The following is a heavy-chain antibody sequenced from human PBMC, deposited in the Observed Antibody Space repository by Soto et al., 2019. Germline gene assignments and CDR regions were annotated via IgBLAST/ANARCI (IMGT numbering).Heavy chain of an antibody. D-gene: IGHD3-9*01. Sequence: SETLSLTCTFSGGSISSYYWSLIRQPPGKGLEWIGYIYYSGSTNYNPSLKSRVTISVDTSKNQFSLKLSSVTAADTAVYYCARMRNILTGYPGRFDYWGQGTLVTVSS. CDR2: IYYSGST. CDR1: GGSISSYY. CDR3: ARMRNILTGYPGRFDY. J-gene: IGHJ4*02. V-gene: IGHV4-59*01.